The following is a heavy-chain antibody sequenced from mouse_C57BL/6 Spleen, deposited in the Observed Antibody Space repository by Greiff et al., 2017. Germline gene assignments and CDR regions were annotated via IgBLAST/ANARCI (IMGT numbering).Heavy chain of an antibody. Sequence: KLMGLEVGLLQLGSSMKLSGTALGFTFSDYYMAWVRQVLEKGLEWVANFNHVVSSISNLDSLKSRFIISRDNAKNILYLQMSSLKSENTATYYCARDNGYYGAYWGQGTLVTVSA. D-gene: IGHD2-3*01. V-gene: IGHV5-16*01. CDR1: GFTFSDYY. CDR3: ARDNGYYGAY. J-gene: IGHJ3*01. CDR2: FNHVVSSI.